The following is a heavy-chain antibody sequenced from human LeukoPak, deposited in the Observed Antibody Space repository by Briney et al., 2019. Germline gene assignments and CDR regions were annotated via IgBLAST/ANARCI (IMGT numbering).Heavy chain of an antibody. J-gene: IGHJ6*03. CDR1: GFTFSNYG. CDR2: ISNGGTNT. V-gene: IGHV3-23*01. Sequence: GSLRLSCAASGFTFSNYGMTWVRQAPGRGLEWVSGISNGGTNTYYTDSVKGRFTISRDNSQNTVSLQLNNLRIEDTALYYCAKTSLSDPSGHYYYMDVWGKGTTVTVSS. D-gene: IGHD3-3*01. CDR3: AKTSLSDPSGHYYYMDV.